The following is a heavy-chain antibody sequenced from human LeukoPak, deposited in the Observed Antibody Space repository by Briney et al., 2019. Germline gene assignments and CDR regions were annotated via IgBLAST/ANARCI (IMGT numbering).Heavy chain of an antibody. Sequence: SETLSLTCTVSGGSISSYYWSWIRQPPGKGLEWIGYIYYSGSTNYNPSLKSRVTISVDKSKNQFSLKLNSVTAADTAVYYCARGPGSGWYRVDYWGQGTLVTVSS. V-gene: IGHV4-59*12. CDR1: GGSISSYY. D-gene: IGHD6-19*01. CDR2: IYYSGST. CDR3: ARGPGSGWYRVDY. J-gene: IGHJ4*02.